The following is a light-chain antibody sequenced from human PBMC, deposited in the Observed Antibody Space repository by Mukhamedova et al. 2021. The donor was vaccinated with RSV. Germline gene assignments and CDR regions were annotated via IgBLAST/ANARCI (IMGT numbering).Light chain of an antibody. V-gene: IGKV1-39*01. CDR3: QQTFSIPYT. Sequence: WYQRRVHGKASRLLICEASSLQGGIPSRFSGSGYGAHFTLTISSLQPEDFASYYCQQTFSIPYTFGQGTKLEI. J-gene: IGKJ2*01. CDR2: EAS.